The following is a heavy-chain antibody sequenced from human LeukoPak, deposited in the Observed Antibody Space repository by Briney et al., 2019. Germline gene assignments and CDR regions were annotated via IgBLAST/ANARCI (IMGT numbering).Heavy chain of an antibody. J-gene: IGHJ4*02. Sequence: SQTLSLTCRVSGGXMSSGTFYWSWIRQRPGKGLEWTGYIYYSGSTYYNTSLKGRVTISEDKSENQFSLKLSSVTAADTAVYYCARGYSTSWYKFDYWGQGTLATVSS. CDR1: GGXMSSGTFY. V-gene: IGHV4-31*03. CDR2: IYYSGST. D-gene: IGHD6-13*01. CDR3: ARGYSTSWYKFDY.